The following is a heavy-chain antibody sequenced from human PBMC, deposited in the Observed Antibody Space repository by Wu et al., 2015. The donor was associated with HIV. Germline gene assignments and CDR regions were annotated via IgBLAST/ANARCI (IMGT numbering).Heavy chain of an antibody. D-gene: IGHD3-10*01. CDR1: GGTFSSYA. J-gene: IGHJ2*01. V-gene: IGHV1-69*05. CDR3: ARDFSGPGGYGSGSYYKGYWYFDL. Sequence: QVQLVQSGAEVKKPGSSVKVSCKASGGTFSSYAISWVRQAPGQGLEWMGGIIPIFGTANYAQKFQGRVTITTDESTSTAYMELSSLRSEDTAVYYCARDFSGPGGYGSGSYYKGYWYFDLWGRGTLVTVSS. CDR2: IIPIFGTA.